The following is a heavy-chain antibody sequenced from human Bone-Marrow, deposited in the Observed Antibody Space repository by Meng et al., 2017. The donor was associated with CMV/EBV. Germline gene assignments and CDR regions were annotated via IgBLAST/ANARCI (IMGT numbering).Heavy chain of an antibody. Sequence: GESLKISCAASGFTFSSYWMSWVRQAPGKGLEWVANIRQDGSEKYYVDSVKGRFTISRDNAKNSLYLQMNSLRAEDTAVYYCARDSTIVGVKGYYYGMDVWGQGTTVTVSS. CDR2: IRQDGSEK. CDR3: ARDSTIVGVKGYYYGMDV. CDR1: GFTFSSYW. D-gene: IGHD1-26*01. V-gene: IGHV3-7*01. J-gene: IGHJ6*02.